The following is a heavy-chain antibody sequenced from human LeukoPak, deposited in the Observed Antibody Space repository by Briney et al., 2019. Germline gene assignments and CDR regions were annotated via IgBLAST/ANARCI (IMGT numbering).Heavy chain of an antibody. D-gene: IGHD2-2*01. Sequence: PSQTLSLTCTVSGYSISSGYYWGWIRQPPGKGREWIGSIYHSGSTYYNPSLKSRVTISVDTSKNQFSLKLSSVTAADTAVYYCASRQLRVYFMDVWGKGTTVTVSS. CDR1: GYSISSGYY. J-gene: IGHJ6*03. CDR2: IYHSGST. CDR3: ASRQLRVYFMDV. V-gene: IGHV4-38-2*02.